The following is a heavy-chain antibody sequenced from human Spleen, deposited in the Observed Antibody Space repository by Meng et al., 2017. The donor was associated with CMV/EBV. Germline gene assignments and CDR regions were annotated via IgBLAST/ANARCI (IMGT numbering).Heavy chain of an antibody. J-gene: IGHJ4*02. CDR2: IRNDGNDK. Sequence: GESLKISCAASGFTFSSYSMNWVRQAPGEGLEWVALIRNDGNDKFYADSVKGRFTISRDNSKNTLYLQMNSLRAEDTAVYYCAKDPGDYFRYFDYWGLGTLVTVSS. D-gene: IGHD2/OR15-2a*01. V-gene: IGHV3-30*02. CDR1: GFTFSSYS. CDR3: AKDPGDYFRYFDY.